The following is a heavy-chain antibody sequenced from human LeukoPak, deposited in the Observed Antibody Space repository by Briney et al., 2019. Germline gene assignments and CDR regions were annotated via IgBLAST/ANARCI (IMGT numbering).Heavy chain of an antibody. J-gene: IGHJ5*02. CDR3: ARGGGSYVSWFDP. V-gene: IGHV3-48*01. Sequence: PGGSLRLSCVASGFTFSSYNMNWVRQPPGKGLEWVSYISGSSTTIYYADSVRGRFTISRDNAKSSLYLQMKSLRAEDTAVYYCARGGGSYVSWFDPWGQGTLVTIST. CDR1: GFTFSSYN. D-gene: IGHD1-26*01. CDR2: ISGSSTTI.